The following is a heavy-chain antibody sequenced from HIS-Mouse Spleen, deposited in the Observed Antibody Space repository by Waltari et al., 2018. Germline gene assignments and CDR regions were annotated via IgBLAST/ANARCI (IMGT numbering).Heavy chain of an antibody. CDR3: AREIPYSSSWYDWYFDL. CDR1: GCSIRSSSYS. J-gene: IGHJ2*01. CDR2: IYYSGIT. Sequence: QLQLQESGPGLVKPSETLSLTCTVPGCSIRSSSYSWGWIRQPPGKGLEWIGGIYYSGITYYNPSLKSRVTISVDTSKNQFSLKLSSVTAADTAVYYCAREIPYSSSWYDWYFDLWGRGTLVTVSS. D-gene: IGHD6-13*01. V-gene: IGHV4-39*07.